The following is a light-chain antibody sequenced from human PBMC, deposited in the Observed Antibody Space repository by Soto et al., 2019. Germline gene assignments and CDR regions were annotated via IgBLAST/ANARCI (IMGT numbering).Light chain of an antibody. CDR1: QSVSNNY. CDR2: GAS. J-gene: IGKJ2*01. Sequence: EIVLSQSPGTLSLSPGERATLTCRASQSVSNNYLAWYQQKPGQAPRLLIYGASNRATGIPDRFSGSGSGTDFTLTTSRLEPEDFAVYYCQQYASSPATFGQGTNLEIK. V-gene: IGKV3-20*01. CDR3: QQYASSPAT.